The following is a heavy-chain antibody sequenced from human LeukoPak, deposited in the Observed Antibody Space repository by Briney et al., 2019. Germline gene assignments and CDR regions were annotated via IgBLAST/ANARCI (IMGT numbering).Heavy chain of an antibody. CDR1: GYTFTSNG. Sequence: GASVKVSCKTSGYTFTSNGINWVRQAPGQGLEWMGWISTYNGNTNYAQKFQGRVTMTTDTSTSTAYMELRSLTSDDTAVYYCARDSGCSNPWGQGTLVTVSS. CDR3: ARDSGCSNP. J-gene: IGHJ5*02. V-gene: IGHV1-18*01. CDR2: ISTYNGNT. D-gene: IGHD6-19*01.